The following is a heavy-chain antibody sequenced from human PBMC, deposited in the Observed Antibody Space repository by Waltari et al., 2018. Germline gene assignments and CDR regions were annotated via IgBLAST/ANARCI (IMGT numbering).Heavy chain of an antibody. CDR1: GHKFSTYW. V-gene: IGHV5-51*03. CDR2: IYVGDSET. D-gene: IGHD3-16*02. CDR3: ARREHDYDYVGGSYRRVIDTFDI. Sequence: EVRLVQSGAEVKKPGESLKISCKGCGHKFSTYWICWVRQMHGTGLEWMGIIYVGDSETRYSPSFRGQVTMSADKSITTAYLQWSSLKASDTAMYYCARREHDYDYVGGSYRRVIDTFDIWGQGTRVTVSS. J-gene: IGHJ3*02.